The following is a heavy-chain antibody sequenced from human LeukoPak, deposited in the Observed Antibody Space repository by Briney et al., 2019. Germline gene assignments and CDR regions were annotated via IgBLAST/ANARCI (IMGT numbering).Heavy chain of an antibody. D-gene: IGHD6-19*01. CDR1: GYTLTELS. Sequence: APVKVSCKVSGYTLTELSMHWGRHAPRKGLEWVGGFDPEDGETIYAQKFHGRVTMTEDTSTDTAYMELSSLISEDTAVYYCATAGTVAGDQDYWGQGTLVTVSS. V-gene: IGHV1-24*01. J-gene: IGHJ4*02. CDR2: FDPEDGET. CDR3: ATAGTVAGDQDY.